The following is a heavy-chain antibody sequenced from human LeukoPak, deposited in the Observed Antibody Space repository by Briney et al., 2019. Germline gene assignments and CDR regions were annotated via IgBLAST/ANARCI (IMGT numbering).Heavy chain of an antibody. V-gene: IGHV3-21*01. J-gene: IGHJ3*02. CDR3: AREVGTPQAFDI. D-gene: IGHD1-26*01. CDR2: ISSSSSYI. CDR1: GFTFSSYS. Sequence: GGSLRLSCAASGFTFSSYSMNWVRQAPGKGLEWVSSISSSSSYIYYADSVKGRFTISRDNAKNSLYLQMNSLKAEDTAIYYCAREVGTPQAFDIWGQGTMVTVSS.